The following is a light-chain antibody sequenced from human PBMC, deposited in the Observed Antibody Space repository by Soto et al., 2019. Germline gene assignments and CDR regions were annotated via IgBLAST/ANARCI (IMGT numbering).Light chain of an antibody. CDR1: SSDIGSYNY. V-gene: IGLV2-14*01. CDR3: CSYTSTRTYV. Sequence: QSVLTQPASVSGSPGQSITISCTGTSSDIGSYNYVSWYQQHPGKAPKLMTYDVSNRPSGASDRFSGSKSGNTASLTISGLQAEDEADYYCCSYTSTRTYVFGSGTKVTLL. CDR2: DVS. J-gene: IGLJ1*01.